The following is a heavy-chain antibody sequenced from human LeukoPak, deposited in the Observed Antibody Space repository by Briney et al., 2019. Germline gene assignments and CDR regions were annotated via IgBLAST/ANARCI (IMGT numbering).Heavy chain of an antibody. Sequence: PGGSLRLSCAASGITASSYAMAWVRQAPGKGLEWVACISGSGDRTMYADSVKGRFTISRDNFKNTLYLQMNSLRAEDTALYHCAKDPNGDYIGVFDMWGQGTMVTVSS. CDR1: GITASSYA. V-gene: IGHV3-23*01. J-gene: IGHJ3*02. D-gene: IGHD4-17*01. CDR3: AKDPNGDYIGVFDM. CDR2: ISGSGDRT.